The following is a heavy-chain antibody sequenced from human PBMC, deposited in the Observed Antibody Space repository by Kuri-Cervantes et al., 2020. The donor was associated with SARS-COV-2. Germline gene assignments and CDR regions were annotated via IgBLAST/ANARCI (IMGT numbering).Heavy chain of an antibody. CDR3: ARGRLRFLEWLAYYFDY. V-gene: IGHV1-2*02. CDR1: GYTFTGYY. D-gene: IGHD3-3*01. CDR2: INPNSGGT. J-gene: IGHJ4*02. Sequence: ASGKVSCKASGYTFTGYYMHWVRQAPGQGLEWMGWINPNSGGTNYAQKFQGRVTMTRDTSISTAYMELSRLRSDDTAVYYWARGRLRFLEWLAYYFDYWGQGTLVTVSS.